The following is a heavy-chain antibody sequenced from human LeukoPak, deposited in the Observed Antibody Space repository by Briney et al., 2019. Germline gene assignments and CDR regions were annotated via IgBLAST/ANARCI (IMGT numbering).Heavy chain of an antibody. V-gene: IGHV4-59*11. CDR2: IDYRGSS. Sequence: SETLSLTCSASGGSISSHSWSWIRQAPGKGLEWIGYIDYRGSSNYNPSLKSRVTISADPSKNQFSLKLTSVTAADTAIYYCARDHPVADWAADIWGRGTMVTVSS. CDR1: GGSISSHS. J-gene: IGHJ3*02. CDR3: ARDHPVADWAADI. D-gene: IGHD3-9*01.